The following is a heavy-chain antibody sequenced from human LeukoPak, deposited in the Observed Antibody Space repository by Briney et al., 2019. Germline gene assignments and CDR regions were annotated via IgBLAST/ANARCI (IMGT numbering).Heavy chain of an antibody. CDR3: ATDLVAVAGAPGDFDY. J-gene: IGHJ4*02. CDR1: GYTLTELS. V-gene: IGHV1-24*01. CDR2: FDPEDGET. D-gene: IGHD6-19*01. Sequence: VASVKVSCKVSGYTLTELSMHWVRQAPGKGLEWMGGFDPEDGETIYAQKFQGRVTMTEDTSTDTAYMELNSLRSEDTAVYYCATDLVAVAGAPGDFDYWGQGTLVTVSS.